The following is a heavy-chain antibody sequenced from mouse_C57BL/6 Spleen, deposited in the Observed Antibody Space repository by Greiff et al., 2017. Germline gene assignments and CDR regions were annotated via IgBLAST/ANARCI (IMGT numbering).Heavy chain of an antibody. Sequence: VQLQQSGAELVRPGASVQLSCTASAFNIKDDYMHWLKQRPEQGLEWIGWIDPENGDTESASKFQGKATITADTSSNTAYLQLSSLTSEDTAVYDCTTRDPTDSIYFYTRGHGAT. CDR2: IDPENGDT. CDR3: TTRDPTDSIYFYT. D-gene: IGHD2-10*02. CDR1: AFNIKDDY. V-gene: IGHV14-4*01. J-gene: IGHJ2*01.